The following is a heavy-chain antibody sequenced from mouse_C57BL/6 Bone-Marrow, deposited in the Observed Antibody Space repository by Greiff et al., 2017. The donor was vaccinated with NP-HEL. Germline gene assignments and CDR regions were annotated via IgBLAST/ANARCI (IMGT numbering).Heavy chain of an antibody. Sequence: QVQLQQSGAELARPGASVKLSCKASGYTFTSYGISWVKQRTGQGLEWIGEIYPRSGNTYYNEKFKGKATLTADKSSSTAYLKRRSLTSEDFAVYSCARSGYYGSRFAYWGQGTLVTVSA. J-gene: IGHJ3*01. V-gene: IGHV1-81*01. CDR1: GYTFTSYG. D-gene: IGHD1-1*01. CDR3: ARSGYYGSRFAY. CDR2: IYPRSGNT.